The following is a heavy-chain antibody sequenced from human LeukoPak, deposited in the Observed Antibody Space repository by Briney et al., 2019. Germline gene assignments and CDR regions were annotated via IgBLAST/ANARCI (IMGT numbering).Heavy chain of an antibody. D-gene: IGHD3-22*01. J-gene: IGHJ4*02. V-gene: IGHV5-51*01. CDR2: IYPGDSDT. CDR3: ARGDGLEYYDSSGYYPY. CDR1: GYSFTSYW. Sequence: GESLKISCKGSGYSFTSYWIGWVRQMPGKGLEWMGIIYPGDSDTRYSPSFQGQVTISADKSISTAYLQWSSLKASDTAMHYCARGDGLEYYDSSGYYPYWGQGTLVTVSS.